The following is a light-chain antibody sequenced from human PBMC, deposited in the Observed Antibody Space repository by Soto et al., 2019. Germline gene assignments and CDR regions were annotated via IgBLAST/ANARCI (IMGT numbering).Light chain of an antibody. J-gene: IGLJ2*01. CDR2: SND. CDR3: AAWDDSLSGPL. CDR1: SSNIGTNY. Sequence: VLTQSPSASGTPGQRVIISCSGTSSNIGTNYVYWYQQLPGTAPKVLIYSNDKRPSGVPNRFSGSKSGTSASLAISGLRSEDEADYYCAAWDDSLSGPLFGGGTKVTVL. V-gene: IGLV1-47*01.